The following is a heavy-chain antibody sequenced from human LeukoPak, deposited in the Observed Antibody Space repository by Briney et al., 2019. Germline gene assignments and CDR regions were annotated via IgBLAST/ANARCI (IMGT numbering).Heavy chain of an antibody. D-gene: IGHD5-18*01. Sequence: GSLRLSCKGSGFTFTNACMSWVRLAPGKGLEWVGHIKSQTDGGTTDYAAPVKGRFTISRDDSKNTLYLQLNSLKTEDTAVYYCTTGTWIQLWLADYWGRGTLVTVSS. J-gene: IGHJ4*02. CDR2: IKSQTDGGTT. CDR1: GFTFTNAC. CDR3: TTGTWIQLWLADY. V-gene: IGHV3-15*01.